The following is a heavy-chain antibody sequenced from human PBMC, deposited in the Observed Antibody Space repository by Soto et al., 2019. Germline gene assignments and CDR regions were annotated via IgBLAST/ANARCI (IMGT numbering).Heavy chain of an antibody. V-gene: IGHV4-59*01. Sequence: QVQLQESGPGLVKPSETLSLTCTVSGGSISSYYWSWIRQPPGKGLEWIGYIYDSGTTNYNPSLKSRATILVDTSKNPFSQKLNSVTAADTGVYYWARGEEWLAIPSGYWGQGTLVTVSS. J-gene: IGHJ4*02. D-gene: IGHD2-2*02. CDR2: IYDSGTT. CDR1: GGSISSYY. CDR3: ARGEEWLAIPSGY.